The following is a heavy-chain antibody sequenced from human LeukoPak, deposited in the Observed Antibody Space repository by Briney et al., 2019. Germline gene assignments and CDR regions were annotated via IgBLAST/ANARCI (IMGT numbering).Heavy chain of an antibody. D-gene: IGHD2-2*01. J-gene: IGHJ4*02. CDR1: GGTFSSYE. CDR2: LIPMFGKA. V-gene: IGHV1-69*05. Sequence: VASVSVSCRASGGTFSSYEISWVPQAPGQGLEGMRGLIPMFGKAKYAQKFQGRVTITTDKSTSTAYMELSSLRSEDTAVYYCASGTTDIVVVPATLRNYYFDYWGQGTLVTVSS. CDR3: ASGTTDIVVVPATLRNYYFDY.